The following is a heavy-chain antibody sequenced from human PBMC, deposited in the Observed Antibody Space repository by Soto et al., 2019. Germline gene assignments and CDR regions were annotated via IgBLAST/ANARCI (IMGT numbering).Heavy chain of an antibody. J-gene: IGHJ3*02. CDR3: ARGGVPAALDI. V-gene: IGHV3-74*01. D-gene: IGHD3-10*01. Sequence: EVQLVESGGRLIQPGGSLRLSCAVSGFTLSNYYMHCARQAPGKGLVWVSHINGDGTIIDYADSVKGRFAISRDNARNTLYLQMNSLRVEDTAVYYFARGGVPAALDIWGEGTMVPVSS. CDR1: GFTLSNYY. CDR2: INGDGTII.